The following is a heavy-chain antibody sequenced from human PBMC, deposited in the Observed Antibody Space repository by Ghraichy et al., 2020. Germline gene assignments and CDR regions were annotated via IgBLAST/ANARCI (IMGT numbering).Heavy chain of an antibody. D-gene: IGHD3-16*01. V-gene: IGHV1-2*04. CDR3: VRAPMGAVAPFFDP. Sequence: ASVKVSCKASGYTFGDYKIHWLRQAPGQGLEWMGWLNPKSGGTNSAWRFQDSVTMSRDSSISTAYMEMTSLTSDDTAVYYCVRAPMGAVAPFFDPWGQGTLVTVSS. CDR1: GYTFGDYK. CDR2: LNPKSGGT. J-gene: IGHJ5*02.